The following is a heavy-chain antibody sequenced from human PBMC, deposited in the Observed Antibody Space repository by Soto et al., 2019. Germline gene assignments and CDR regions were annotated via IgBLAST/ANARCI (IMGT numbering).Heavy chain of an antibody. CDR1: GGTFSSYA. D-gene: IGHD5-18*01. J-gene: IGHJ6*02. V-gene: IGHV1-69*13. CDR2: IIPIFGTA. CDR3: AANVDTAMEGLDYYYGMDV. Sequence: SVKVSCKASGGTFSSYAISWVRRAPGQGLEWMGGIIPIFGTANYAQKFQGRVTITADESTSTAYMELSSLRSEDTAVYYCAANVDTAMEGLDYYYGMDVWGQGTTVTVSS.